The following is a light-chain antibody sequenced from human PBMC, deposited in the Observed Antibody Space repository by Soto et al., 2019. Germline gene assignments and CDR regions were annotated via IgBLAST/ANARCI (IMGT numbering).Light chain of an antibody. J-gene: IGKJ4*01. CDR2: KAS. CDR3: QQDHIYSLT. V-gene: IGKV1-5*03. Sequence: DIQMTQSPSTLSASVGDRVTITCRASQSINTWLAWYQQKPGKAPKLLIYKASSLQSGVPSRFSGSGSGTEFNLTISSLQPDDFATYHCQQDHIYSLTFGGGTNVEIK. CDR1: QSINTW.